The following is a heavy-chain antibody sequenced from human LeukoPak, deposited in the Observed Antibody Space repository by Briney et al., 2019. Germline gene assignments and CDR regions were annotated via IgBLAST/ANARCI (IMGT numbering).Heavy chain of an antibody. Sequence: GESLKISCKGSGYSFSAYWIAWVRQMPGKGLEWMGIINPRDSDTRYSPSFLGQITFSADKSINTAYLQRRSLKAPDTAMYYCAKISLAGDYFDYWGQGTLVIVSS. CDR2: INPRDSDT. V-gene: IGHV5-51*01. D-gene: IGHD6-19*01. CDR3: AKISLAGDYFDY. J-gene: IGHJ4*02. CDR1: GYSFSAYW.